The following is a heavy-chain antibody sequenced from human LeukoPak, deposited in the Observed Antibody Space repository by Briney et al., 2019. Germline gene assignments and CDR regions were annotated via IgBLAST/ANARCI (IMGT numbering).Heavy chain of an antibody. V-gene: IGHV3-30*18. D-gene: IGHD1-26*01. CDR2: ISYDGSNK. CDR3: AKEGSNGDFDY. J-gene: IGHJ4*02. Sequence: PGRSLRLSCAASGFTFSSYDMHWVRQAPGKGLERVTVISYDGSNKYYGDSVKGRFTISRDNSKNTLYLKMNSLRAEDTAVYYCAKEGSNGDFDYWGQGTLVTVSS. CDR1: GFTFSSYD.